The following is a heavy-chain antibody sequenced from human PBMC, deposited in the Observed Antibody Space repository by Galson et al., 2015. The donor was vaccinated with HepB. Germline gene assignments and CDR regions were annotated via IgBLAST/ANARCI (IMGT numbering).Heavy chain of an antibody. J-gene: IGHJ4*02. CDR1: GYTFIGYY. Sequence: SVKVSCKASGYTFIGYYMHWVRQAPGQGLEWMGRINPNSGGTNYAQKFQGRVTMTRDTSIDTAYMELNGLRSDDTAVYYCVTDQGTSGYRNWGQGTLVTVSS. V-gene: IGHV1-2*06. CDR3: VTDQGTSGYRN. D-gene: IGHD5-12*01. CDR2: INPNSGGT.